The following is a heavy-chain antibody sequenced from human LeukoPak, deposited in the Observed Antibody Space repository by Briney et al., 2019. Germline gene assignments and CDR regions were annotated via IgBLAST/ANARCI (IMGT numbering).Heavy chain of an antibody. CDR2: IQNDGSNT. Sequence: PGGSLRLSCAASGFTFSDYGMNWVRQTPGKGLEWLAFIQNDGSNTFYADSVKGRFTISRDNSKNTLYLQMNSLRAEDTAVYYCASGYYDSSGYYMGGRHGENLATLAFDYWGQGTLVTVSS. D-gene: IGHD3-22*01. V-gene: IGHV3-30*02. CDR3: ASGYYDSSGYYMGGRHGENLATLAFDY. J-gene: IGHJ4*02. CDR1: GFTFSDYG.